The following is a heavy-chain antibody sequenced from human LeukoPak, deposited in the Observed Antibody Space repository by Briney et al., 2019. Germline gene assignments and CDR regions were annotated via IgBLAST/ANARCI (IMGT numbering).Heavy chain of an antibody. CDR2: INHSGST. V-gene: IGHV4-34*01. Sequence: SETLSLTCAVYGGSFSGYYWSWIRQPPGKGLEWIGEINHSGSTNYNPSLKSRVTISVDTSKNQFSLKLSSVTAADTAVYYCAGGSVLRYFDWLSTPIDYWGQGTLVTVSS. CDR3: AGGSVLRYFDWLSTPIDY. CDR1: GGSFSGYY. J-gene: IGHJ4*02. D-gene: IGHD3-9*01.